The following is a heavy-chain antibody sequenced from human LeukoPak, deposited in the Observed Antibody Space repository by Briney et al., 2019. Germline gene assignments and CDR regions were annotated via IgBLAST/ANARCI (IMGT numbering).Heavy chain of an antibody. CDR3: AREGARWEPSFSAFDI. Sequence: PSETLSLTCTVSGGSISGYYWSWIRQPPGKGLEWIGYIYYSGSTGYNPSLKSRVTISVDTSKNQFSLKLSSVTAADTAVYYCAREGARWEPSFSAFDIWGQGTMVTVSS. V-gene: IGHV4-59*01. D-gene: IGHD1-26*01. CDR1: GGSISGYY. J-gene: IGHJ3*02. CDR2: IYYSGST.